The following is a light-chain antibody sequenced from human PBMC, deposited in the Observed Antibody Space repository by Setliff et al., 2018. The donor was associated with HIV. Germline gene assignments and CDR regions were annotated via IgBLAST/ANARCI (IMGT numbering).Light chain of an antibody. Sequence: QSVLTQPPSLSAAPRQPVTISCSGSDTNIALNYVSWFQQFPGAAPKLLIYDNHKRPSEIPDRFSASKSGTSATLDIAGLQPGDGADYYCGAWDSRLTVYVFGSGTKVTVL. CDR3: GAWDSRLTVYV. CDR1: DTNIALNY. CDR2: DNH. J-gene: IGLJ1*01. V-gene: IGLV1-51*01.